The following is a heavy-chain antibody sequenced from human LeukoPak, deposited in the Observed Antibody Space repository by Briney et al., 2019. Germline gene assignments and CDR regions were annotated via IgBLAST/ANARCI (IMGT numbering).Heavy chain of an antibody. V-gene: IGHV3-30*02. CDR3: AKSDIVVVPAIAY. CDR1: GFTFSSFG. Sequence: PGGSLRLSCAASGFTFSSFGMHWVRQAPGKGLEWVAFIRKDGTDKYYARSVKGRFTISRDLSKNMLYLQLNSLRAEDTAIYYCAKSDIVVVPAIAYWGQGTLVTVPS. D-gene: IGHD2-2*01. CDR2: IRKDGTDK. J-gene: IGHJ4*02.